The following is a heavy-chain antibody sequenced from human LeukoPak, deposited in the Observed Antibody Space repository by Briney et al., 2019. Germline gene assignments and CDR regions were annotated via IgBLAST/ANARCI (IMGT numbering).Heavy chain of an antibody. CDR2: ISSSSSYI. D-gene: IGHD1-1*01. V-gene: IGHV3-21*01. CDR3: ARPLYNWNDKDNDAFDI. Sequence: GGSLRLSCAASGFTFSSYSMNWVRQAPGKGLEWVSSISSSSSYIYYADSVKGRLTISRDNAKNSLYLQMNSLRAEDTAVYYCARPLYNWNDKDNDAFDIWGQGTMVTVSS. J-gene: IGHJ3*02. CDR1: GFTFSSYS.